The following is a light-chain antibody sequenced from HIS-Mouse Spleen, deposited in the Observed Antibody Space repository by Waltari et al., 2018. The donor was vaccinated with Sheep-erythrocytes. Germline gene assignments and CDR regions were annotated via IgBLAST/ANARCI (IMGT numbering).Light chain of an antibody. Sequence: QPALTQPRSVSGSPGPSVTISCTGTSSDVGGSNYVSWYQQHPGKAPKLMIYDVSKRPSGVPDRFSGSKSGNTASLTISGLQAEDEADYYCCSYAGSYNHVFATGTKVTVL. V-gene: IGLV2-11*01. CDR1: SSDVGGSNY. CDR2: DVS. CDR3: CSYAGSYNHV. J-gene: IGLJ1*01.